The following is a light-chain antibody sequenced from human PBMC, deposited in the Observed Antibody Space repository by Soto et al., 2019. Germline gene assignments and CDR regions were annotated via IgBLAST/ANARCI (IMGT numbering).Light chain of an antibody. CDR2: AAS. CDR3: QQYNKWPPET. CDR1: QSISSY. Sequence: DIQMTQSPSSLSASLGDRVTITCRASQSISSYLNWYQQKPGKAPKLLIYAASSLQSGVPARFSGSGSGTDFTLTISSLQSEDFAVYYCQQYNKWPPETFGQGTKV. J-gene: IGKJ1*01. V-gene: IGKV1-39*01.